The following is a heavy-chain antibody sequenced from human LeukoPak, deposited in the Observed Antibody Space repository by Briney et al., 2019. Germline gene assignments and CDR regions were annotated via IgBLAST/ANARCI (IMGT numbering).Heavy chain of an antibody. CDR1: GFTFSSYA. D-gene: IGHD6-19*01. Sequence: PGGSLRLSCSVSGFTFSSYAMSWVRQAPGKGLEWVSAISGSGGSTYYADSVKGRFTISRDNSKNTLYLQMNSLRAEDTAVYYCAKPVYSSGWYVPFDYWGQGTLVTVSS. CDR2: ISGSGGST. V-gene: IGHV3-23*01. CDR3: AKPVYSSGWYVPFDY. J-gene: IGHJ4*02.